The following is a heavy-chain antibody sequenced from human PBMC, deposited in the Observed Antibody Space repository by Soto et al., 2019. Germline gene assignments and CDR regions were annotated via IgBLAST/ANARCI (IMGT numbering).Heavy chain of an antibody. D-gene: IGHD6-13*01. CDR1: SXSISSYY. J-gene: IGHJ4*02. CDR3: ARGTSWQLPFDY. CDR2: ISYSGST. Sequence: XTLSLTCTVSSXSISSYYWSWIRQPPGKRLEWIGYISYSGSTDYNPSLKSRVTISGDTSKNQFSLKVSSVTAADTAVYYCARGTSWQLPFDYWGQGTLVTVSS. V-gene: IGHV4-59*01.